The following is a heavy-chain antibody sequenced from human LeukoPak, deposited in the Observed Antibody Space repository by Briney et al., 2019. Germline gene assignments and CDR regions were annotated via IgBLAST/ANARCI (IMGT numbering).Heavy chain of an antibody. CDR3: ARQRYSSSVDY. Sequence: KPSETLSLTCTVVGGSISSSSYYWGWIRQPPGKGLEWIGSIYYSGSTYYNPSLKSRVTISVDTSKNQFSLKLSSVTAADTAVYYCARQRYSSSVDYWGQGTLVTVSS. CDR1: GGSISSSSYY. J-gene: IGHJ4*02. V-gene: IGHV4-39*01. D-gene: IGHD6-13*01. CDR2: IYYSGST.